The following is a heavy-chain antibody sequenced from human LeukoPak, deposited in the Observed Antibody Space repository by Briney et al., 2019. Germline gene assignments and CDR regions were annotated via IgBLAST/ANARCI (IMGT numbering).Heavy chain of an antibody. D-gene: IGHD5-18*01. CDR1: GSTFTSYG. V-gene: IGHV1-18*01. J-gene: IGHJ1*01. Sequence: GTSGTLSCTASGSTFTSYGISWVRQAPGQGRGWMGGISAYNGNTNNAQKLQGRGTMTTDTSTSTTYMELRSLRSDDTAVYYCARDGYSYGYGYFQLWGQGTLVTVSS. CDR2: ISAYNGNT. CDR3: ARDGYSYGYGYFQL.